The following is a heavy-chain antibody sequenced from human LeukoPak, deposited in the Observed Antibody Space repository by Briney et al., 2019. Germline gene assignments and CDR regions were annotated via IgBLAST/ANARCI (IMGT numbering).Heavy chain of an antibody. J-gene: IGHJ5*02. Sequence: ASVKVSCKASGYTFTSYGIRWVRQAPGQGLGWMGWISAYNGNTNYAQKLQGRVTMTTDTSTSTAYMELRSLRSDDTAVYYCARVSSGWSKKFDPWGQGTLVTVSS. V-gene: IGHV1-18*01. CDR3: ARVSSGWSKKFDP. D-gene: IGHD6-19*01. CDR1: GYTFTSYG. CDR2: ISAYNGNT.